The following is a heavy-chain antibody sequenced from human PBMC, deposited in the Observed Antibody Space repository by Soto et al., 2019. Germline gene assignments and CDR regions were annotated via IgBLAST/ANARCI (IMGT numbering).Heavy chain of an antibody. CDR1: GGTFSSYA. CDR2: IIPIFGTA. V-gene: IGHV1-69*01. J-gene: IGHJ5*02. D-gene: IGHD2-2*01. CDR3: ARDGICSSTSCLYNWFDP. Sequence: QVQLVQSGAEVKKPGSSVKVSCKASGGTFSSYAISWVRQAPGQGLEGMGGIIPIFGTANYAQKFQGRVTITADESTSTAYMELSSLRSEDTAVYYCARDGICSSTSCLYNWFDPWGQGTLVTVSS.